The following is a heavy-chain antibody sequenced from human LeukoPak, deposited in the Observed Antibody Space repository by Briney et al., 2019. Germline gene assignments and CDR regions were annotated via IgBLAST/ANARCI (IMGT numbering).Heavy chain of an antibody. J-gene: IGHJ4*02. CDR3: ARLREYCSGVSCYPPDY. V-gene: IGHV3-21*01. D-gene: IGHD2-15*01. Sequence: GGSLRLSCEASGFTFTTYSMTWVRQAPGKGLEWVSIISSGSSAIFSADALKGRFTISRDDAKNLLYLDMNSLRAEDTAVYYCARLREYCSGVSCYPPDYWGQGTLVTVSS. CDR2: ISSGSSAI. CDR1: GFTFTTYS.